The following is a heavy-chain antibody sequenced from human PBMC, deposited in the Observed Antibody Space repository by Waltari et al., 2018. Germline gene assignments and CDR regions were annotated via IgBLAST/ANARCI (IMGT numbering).Heavy chain of an antibody. D-gene: IGHD5-18*01. J-gene: IGHJ4*02. Sequence: QVQLQESGPGLVKPSETLSLTCTVSGGSISSYYWSWIRQPPGKGLEWIGYIDYSGRTTYNPPLKSRVTISVDTSKNQFSLKLSSVTAADTAVYYCARWTQRCSFDYWGQGTLVTVSS. CDR1: GGSISSYY. V-gene: IGHV4-59*01. CDR2: IDYSGRT. CDR3: ARWTQRCSFDY.